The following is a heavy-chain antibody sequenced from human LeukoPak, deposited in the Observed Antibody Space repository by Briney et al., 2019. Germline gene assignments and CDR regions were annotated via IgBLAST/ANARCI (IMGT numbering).Heavy chain of an antibody. CDR3: ARCSGWYGTIDY. Sequence: SETLSLTCTVSGYSISSGYYWDWIRQPPGKGLEWIGSIYYSGSTYYNPSLKSRVTISVDTSKNQFSLKLSSVTAADTAVYYCARCSGWYGTIDYWGQGTLVTVSS. CDR1: GYSISSGYY. D-gene: IGHD6-19*01. J-gene: IGHJ4*02. CDR2: IYYSGST. V-gene: IGHV4-38-2*02.